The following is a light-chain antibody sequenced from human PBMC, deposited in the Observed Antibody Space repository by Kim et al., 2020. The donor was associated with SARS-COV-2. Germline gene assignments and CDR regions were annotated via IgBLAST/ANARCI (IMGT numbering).Light chain of an antibody. CDR3: QSYDSSLSGYVV. J-gene: IGLJ2*01. V-gene: IGLV1-40*01. CDR1: SSNVDADYD. CDR2: GNS. Sequence: ATSDGTGSSSNVDADYDVQWYRQLRATAPTHPIYGNSNRPSGVPDRISGSKSGTSASLAITGLQAEDEADYYCQSYDSSLSGYVVFGGGTQLTVL.